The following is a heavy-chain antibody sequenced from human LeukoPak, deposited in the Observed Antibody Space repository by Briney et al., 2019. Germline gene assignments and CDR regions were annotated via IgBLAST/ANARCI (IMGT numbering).Heavy chain of an antibody. CDR2: IKEDGSER. D-gene: IGHD7-27*01. CDR3: ATTGGYPLNWFDP. Sequence: PGGSLRLSCEGSAFIFSGHWMNWVRQTPGKGLEWVASIKEDGSERQYVDSVKGRFSISRDNTKGSLFLQLNSLRAEDTAVYYCATTGGYPLNWFDPWGQGTLVTVSS. CDR1: AFIFSGHW. J-gene: IGHJ5*02. V-gene: IGHV3-7*03.